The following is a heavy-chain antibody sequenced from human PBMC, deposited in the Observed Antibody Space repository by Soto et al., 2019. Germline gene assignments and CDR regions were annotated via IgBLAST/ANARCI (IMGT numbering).Heavy chain of an antibody. CDR2: IKQDGSEK. V-gene: IGHV3-7*05. Sequence: GGSLRLSCVASGFTFSSYWMSWVRQAPGKGLEWVANIKQDGSEKYYVESVKGRFIISRDNARSSLDLQMNSLRAEDTAEYYCARGRRDSQYSPFDYWGRGTLVTVS. CDR1: GFTFSSYW. D-gene: IGHD2-15*01. CDR3: ARGRRDSQYSPFDY. J-gene: IGHJ4*02.